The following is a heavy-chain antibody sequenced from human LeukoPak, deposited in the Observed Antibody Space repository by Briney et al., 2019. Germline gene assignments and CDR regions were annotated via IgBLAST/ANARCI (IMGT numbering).Heavy chain of an antibody. CDR3: ARALSGNYGPFDY. CDR1: GFTFSSYA. Sequence: GGSLRFSCAASGFTFSSYAMSWVRQAPGKGLEWVSDINGSGGNTYYADSVRGRFTISRDNSKNTLSLQMNSLRAEDTAVYYCARALSGNYGPFDYWGQGTLVSVSS. CDR2: INGSGGNT. V-gene: IGHV3-23*01. D-gene: IGHD1-26*01. J-gene: IGHJ4*02.